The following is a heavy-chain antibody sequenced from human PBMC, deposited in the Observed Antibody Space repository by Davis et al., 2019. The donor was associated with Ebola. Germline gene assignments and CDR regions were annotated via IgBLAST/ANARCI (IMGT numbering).Heavy chain of an antibody. CDR2: ISSSSSYI. Sequence: GESLKISCAASGFTFSSYSMNWVRQAPGKGLEWVSSISSSSSYIYYADSVKGRFTISRDNAKNSLYLQINSLRAEDTALYYCARVDASADYRSPFFDSWGPGTLVTVSS. J-gene: IGHJ4*02. D-gene: IGHD4-11*01. V-gene: IGHV3-21*01. CDR3: ARVDASADYRSPFFDS. CDR1: GFTFSSYS.